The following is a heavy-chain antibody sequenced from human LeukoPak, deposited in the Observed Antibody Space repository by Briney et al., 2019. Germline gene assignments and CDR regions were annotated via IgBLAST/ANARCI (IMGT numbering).Heavy chain of an antibody. J-gene: IGHJ4*02. CDR1: GFTFSDYW. D-gene: IGHD2-21*01. CDR3: ATSPVISRD. CDR2: IYSDVRRI. V-gene: IGHV3-74*03. Sequence: GGSLRLSCAASGFTFSDYWMHWVRQAPGKGLEWVARIYSDVRRIKYADSVKGRFTISRDSAKNTLYLQMNALRVEDTAVYYCATSPVISRDWGQGTLVTVSS.